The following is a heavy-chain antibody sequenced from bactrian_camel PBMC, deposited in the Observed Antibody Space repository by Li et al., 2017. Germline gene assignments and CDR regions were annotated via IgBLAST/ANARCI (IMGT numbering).Heavy chain of an antibody. J-gene: IGHJ4*01. D-gene: IGHD6*01. V-gene: IGHV3S1*01. CDR3: AADPPLQFPAGSWHGPCGILDYLYKY. Sequence: HVQLVESGGGSVQTGGSLRLSCVVSGNTYVAPCMAWFRQAPGKTREQVAEINWRMGGTNYDDSVKGRFTIPQDVAKNTLFLQMDSLKPEDTAMYYCAADPPLQFPAGSWHGPCGILDYLYKYWGQGTQVTVS. CDR2: INWRMGGT. CDR1: GNTYVAPC.